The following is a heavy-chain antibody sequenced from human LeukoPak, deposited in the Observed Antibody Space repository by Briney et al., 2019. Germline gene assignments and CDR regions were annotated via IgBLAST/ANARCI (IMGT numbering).Heavy chain of an antibody. CDR1: GFTFISSG. Sequence: GWSLRLSCAASGFTFISSGMHGVRQAPGKGLAGVAVILYNGSNKYYADSVNGRFTISRDNSKNTLYLQMNSLIDKDRAMYYCARVGWYCSGGSCYRGYSWFDPWGQGTLVTVSS. CDR2: ILYNGSNK. V-gene: IGHV3-33*01. D-gene: IGHD2-15*01. J-gene: IGHJ5*02. CDR3: ARVGWYCSGGSCYRGYSWFDP.